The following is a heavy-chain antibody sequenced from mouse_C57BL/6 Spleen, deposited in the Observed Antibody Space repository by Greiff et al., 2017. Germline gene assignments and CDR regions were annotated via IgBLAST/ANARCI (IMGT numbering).Heavy chain of an antibody. V-gene: IGHV1-15*01. CDR1: GYTFTDYE. J-gene: IGHJ3*01. CDR3: TREDGYDGYEGLAY. D-gene: IGHD2-3*01. CDR2: IDPDTGGT. Sequence: VQLVESGAELVRPGASVTLSCKASGYTFTDYEMNWVKQTPVHGLEWIGAIDPDTGGTAYNQKFKGKAILTADKSSSTAYMELRSLTSEDSAVYYGTREDGYDGYEGLAYWGQGTLVTVSA.